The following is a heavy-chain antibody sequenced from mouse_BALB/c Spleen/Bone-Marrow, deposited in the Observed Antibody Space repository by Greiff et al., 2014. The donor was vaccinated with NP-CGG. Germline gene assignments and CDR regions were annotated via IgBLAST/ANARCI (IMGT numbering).Heavy chain of an antibody. D-gene: IGHD1-1*02. CDR3: ARSGERYGAMDY. CDR1: GFTFSDFY. J-gene: IGHJ4*01. V-gene: IGHV5-4*02. CDR2: ISNGGTYT. Sequence: EVQLVESGGGLVKPGGSLKLSCAASGFTFSDFYMFWFRQTPEKRLEWVATISNGGTYTYYPDSVKVRFTISRDNAKNNLYLQMSSLKSEDTAMYYCARSGERYGAMDYWGQGTSVTVTS.